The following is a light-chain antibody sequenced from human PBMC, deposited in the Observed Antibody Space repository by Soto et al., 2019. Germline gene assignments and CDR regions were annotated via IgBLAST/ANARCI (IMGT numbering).Light chain of an antibody. CDR1: QSIRSS. J-gene: IGKJ3*01. Sequence: INCRTSQSIRSSLNWYQQKPGKAPNLLIYAASRLQSGVPSRFSVSGPGTDFTLAMRCLQSGCSATPNCEQRCTAAWSVGRGTKVDIK. CDR3: EQRCTAAWS. CDR2: AAS. V-gene: IGKV1-39*01.